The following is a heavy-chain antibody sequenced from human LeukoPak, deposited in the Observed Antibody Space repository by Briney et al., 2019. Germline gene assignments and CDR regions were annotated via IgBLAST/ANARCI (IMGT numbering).Heavy chain of an antibody. V-gene: IGHV3-48*03. CDR2: ISTSGSTI. D-gene: IGHD4-11*01. CDR3: ARDPMTTVSGPVDWFDP. CDR1: GFTLSSYE. Sequence: GGSLRLSCAASGFTLSSYEMNWVRQAPGKGLEWISYISTSGSTIYYADSVKGRFTISRDNAKNSLYLQMNSLRAEDTAVYYCARDPMTTVSGPVDWFDPWGQGTLVTVSS. J-gene: IGHJ5*02.